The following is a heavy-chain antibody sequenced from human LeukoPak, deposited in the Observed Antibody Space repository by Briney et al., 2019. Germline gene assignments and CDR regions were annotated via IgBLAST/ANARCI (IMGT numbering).Heavy chain of an antibody. CDR3: AKVAGDRMDH. Sequence: AAVKVSCKASGYTFATYGFCWVRQAPGHGLEWMGWISANSGKTDYAQKFQGRVTMTTDTSTTTAYMELRSLRPDDTALYFCAKVAGDRMDHWGQGTLLTVSS. CDR2: ISANSGKT. V-gene: IGHV1-18*01. D-gene: IGHD6-13*01. CDR1: GYTFATYG. J-gene: IGHJ4*02.